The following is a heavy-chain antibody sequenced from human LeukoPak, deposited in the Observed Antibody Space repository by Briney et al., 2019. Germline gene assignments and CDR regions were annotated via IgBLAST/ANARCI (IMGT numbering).Heavy chain of an antibody. V-gene: IGHV1-18*01. J-gene: IGHJ4*02. CDR1: GYIFSTCG. Sequence: ASVKVSCKASGYIFSTCGISWVRQAPGQGLEWMGCISGYNGNTNYAQKLQGRVTMTTDTSTSTAYMELRSLRSDDTAVYYCARRRSEEFDFDCWGQGTLVTVSS. D-gene: IGHD6-19*01. CDR3: ARRRSEEFDFDC. CDR2: ISGYNGNT.